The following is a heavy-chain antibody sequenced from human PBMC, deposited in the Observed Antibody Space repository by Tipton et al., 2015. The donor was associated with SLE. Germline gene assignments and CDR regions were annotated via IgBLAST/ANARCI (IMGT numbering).Heavy chain of an antibody. CDR3: ARVEGGVLDY. J-gene: IGHJ4*02. CDR2: INHSGST. CDR1: GGSFSGYY. V-gene: IGHV4-34*01. Sequence: TLSLTCAVYGGSFSGYYWSWIRQPPGKGLEWIGEINHSGSTNYNPSLKSRVTISVDTSKNQFSLKLSSVTAADTAVYYCARVEGGVLDYWGQGTLVTVSS.